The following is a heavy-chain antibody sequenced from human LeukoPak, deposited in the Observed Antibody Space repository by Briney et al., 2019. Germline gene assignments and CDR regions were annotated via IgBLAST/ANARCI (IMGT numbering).Heavy chain of an antibody. V-gene: IGHV1-2*02. D-gene: IGHD5-18*01. CDR1: GYTFTAYC. CDR2: IDPNTGQT. Sequence: ASVKVSCKASGYTFTAYCIHWVRQAPGQGPEWMGWIDPNTGQTDSAQKFQGRVTVTRDTSINTAYMDLSSLRSDDTAVYYCARVVGQGTAMPSRDFFDYWGQGTLVTVSS. CDR3: ARVVGQGTAMPSRDFFDY. J-gene: IGHJ4*02.